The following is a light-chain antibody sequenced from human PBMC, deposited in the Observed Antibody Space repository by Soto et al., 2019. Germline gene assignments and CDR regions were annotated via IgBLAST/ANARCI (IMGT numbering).Light chain of an antibody. Sequence: QSALTQPASVSGSPGQSITISCTGTSSDVGGYDHVSWYQQHPGKAPKLIIYDVTVRPSGIFPRFSGSKSDNTASLAVSGLQPEDEADYYCSSYTNKDTRLLGGGTKLTVL. V-gene: IGLV2-14*03. CDR1: SSDVGGYDH. CDR2: DVT. J-gene: IGLJ3*02. CDR3: SSYTNKDTRL.